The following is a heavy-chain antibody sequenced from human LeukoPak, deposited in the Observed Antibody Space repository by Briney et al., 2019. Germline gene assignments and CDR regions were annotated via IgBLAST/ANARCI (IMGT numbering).Heavy chain of an antibody. J-gene: IGHJ6*02. Sequence: PGGSLRLSCAASGFAFSSYNMNWVRQAPGKGLERISYIGSSGSPTHYADSVGGRFTISRDNAKNSLYLQMNGLRDEDTAVYFCARRPYSDTSGRLSDVWGQGTTVTVSS. CDR1: GFAFSSYN. D-gene: IGHD3-22*01. V-gene: IGHV3-48*02. CDR2: IGSSGSPT. CDR3: ARRPYSDTSGRLSDV.